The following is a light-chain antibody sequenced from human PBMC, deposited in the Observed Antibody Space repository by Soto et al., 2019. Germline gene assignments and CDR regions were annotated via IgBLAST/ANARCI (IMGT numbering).Light chain of an antibody. CDR1: SSDVGSYNL. CDR2: EVS. CDR3: CSYAGSSTLV. Sequence: QSALTQPASVSGSPGQSITISCTGTSSDVGSYNLVSWYQQHPGKAPKFMIYEVSKRPSGVSNRFSGSKSGNTASLTISGLQAEDEAYYYCCSYAGSSTLVFGTGTKLTVL. V-gene: IGLV2-23*02. J-gene: IGLJ1*01.